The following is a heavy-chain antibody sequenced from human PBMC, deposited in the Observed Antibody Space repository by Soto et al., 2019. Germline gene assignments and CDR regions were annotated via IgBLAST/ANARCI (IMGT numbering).Heavy chain of an antibody. CDR2: IYYSGST. CDR1: GGSISSYY. CDR3: ARVKRGWYYFAY. V-gene: IGHV4-59*01. J-gene: IGHJ4*02. Sequence: SETLCLTCTVSGGSISSYYWSWIRQPPGKGLEWIGYIYYSGSTNYNPSLKSRVTISVDTSKNQFSLKLSSVTAADTAVYYGARVKRGWYYFAYWGQGTLVTVSS. D-gene: IGHD6-19*01.